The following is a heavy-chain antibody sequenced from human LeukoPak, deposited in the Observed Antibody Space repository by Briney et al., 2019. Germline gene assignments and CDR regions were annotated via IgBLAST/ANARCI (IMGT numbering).Heavy chain of an antibody. CDR3: ARDSPHDYGGNSGY. D-gene: IGHD4-23*01. Sequence: SEXLSLTCAVYGGSFSGYYWSWLRQTPGKGLEGIGEINHSGSTNYNPSLRSRVNISVDKTKKKCSLKLSSVTAADTAVYYCARDSPHDYGGNSGYWGQGTLVTVSS. CDR1: GGSFSGYY. CDR2: INHSGST. J-gene: IGHJ4*02. V-gene: IGHV4-34*01.